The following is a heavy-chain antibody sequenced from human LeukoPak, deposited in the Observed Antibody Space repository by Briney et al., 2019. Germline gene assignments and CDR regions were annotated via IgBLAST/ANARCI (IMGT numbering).Heavy chain of an antibody. CDR3: ARGGTSEDDAFDI. V-gene: IGHV4-59*11. J-gene: IGHJ3*02. CDR2: IYYSGST. Sequence: SETLSLTCTVSGGSISSHYWSWIRQPPGKGLEWIGYIYYSGSTNYNPSLKSRVTISVDTSKNQFSLKLSSVTAADTAVYYCARGGTSEDDAFDIWGQGTMVTVSS. CDR1: GGSISSHY. D-gene: IGHD6-25*01.